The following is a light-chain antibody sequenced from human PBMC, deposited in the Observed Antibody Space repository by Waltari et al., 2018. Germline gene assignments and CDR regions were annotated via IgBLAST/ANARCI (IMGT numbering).Light chain of an antibody. V-gene: IGLV1-51*02. CDR1: SSNIGNNY. Sequence: QSVLTQPPSVSAAPGQRVTISCSGGSSNIGNNYVSWYRQFPGTAPKLLIYEKSGRPSGMPGLFSGSKSGTSATLDITGLQAGDEADYYCGTWDSSLSGAVFGGGTHLTVL. CDR3: GTWDSSLSGAV. J-gene: IGLJ7*01. CDR2: EKS.